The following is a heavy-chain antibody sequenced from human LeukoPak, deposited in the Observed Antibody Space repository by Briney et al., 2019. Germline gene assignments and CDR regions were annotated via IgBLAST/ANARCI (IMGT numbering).Heavy chain of an antibody. D-gene: IGHD3-9*01. J-gene: IGHJ3*02. CDR3: ARRTPPYYDILTHAFDI. CDR1: GGSISSYY. CDR2: IYTSGST. V-gene: IGHV4-4*07. Sequence: SETLSLTCTVSGGSISSYYWSWIRQPAGKGLEWIGRIYTSGSTNYNPSLKSRVTMSVDTSKNQFSLKLSSVTAADTAVYYCARRTPPYYDILTHAFDIWGQGTMVTVSS.